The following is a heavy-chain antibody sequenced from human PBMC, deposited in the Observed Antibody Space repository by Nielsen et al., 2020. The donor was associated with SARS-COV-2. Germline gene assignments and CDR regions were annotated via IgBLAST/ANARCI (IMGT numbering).Heavy chain of an antibody. CDR2: ISWNSGSI. D-gene: IGHD2-2*01. CDR1: GFSFSNYE. Sequence: SLKISCAASGFSFSNYEMNWVRQAPGKGLEWVSGISWNSGSIGYADSVKGRFTISRDNAKNSLYLQMNSLRAEDTAVYYCARDQVVVPAGNYYYYGMDVWGQGTTVTVSS. V-gene: IGHV3-9*01. CDR3: ARDQVVVPAGNYYYYGMDV. J-gene: IGHJ6*02.